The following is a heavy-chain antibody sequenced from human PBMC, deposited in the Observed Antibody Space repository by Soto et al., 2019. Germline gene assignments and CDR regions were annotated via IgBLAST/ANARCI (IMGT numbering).Heavy chain of an antibody. J-gene: IGHJ4*02. D-gene: IGHD5-12*01. Sequence: GGSLRLSCAASGFTVSNNYMTWVRQAPGKGLEWVSVIYRGGSTYYADSVRGRFTISRDNSKNTLYLQMSSLRAEDTAVYYCARARFGGLAAIFADCWGQGTQVTVSS. CDR3: ARARFGGLAAIFADC. CDR2: IYRGGST. CDR1: GFTVSNNY. V-gene: IGHV3-66*01.